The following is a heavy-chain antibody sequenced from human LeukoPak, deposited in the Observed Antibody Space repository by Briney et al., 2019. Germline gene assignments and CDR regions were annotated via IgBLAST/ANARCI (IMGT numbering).Heavy chain of an antibody. Sequence: SETLSLTCTVSGGSISNSSSYWGWIRQPPGKGLEWIGSIYYSGSTYYNPSLKSRVTISVDTSKNQFSLKLSSVTAADTAVYYCARDPIFYDAFDIWGQGTMVTVSS. CDR1: GGSISNSSSY. J-gene: IGHJ3*02. CDR2: IYYSGST. D-gene: IGHD3-9*01. V-gene: IGHV4-39*02. CDR3: ARDPIFYDAFDI.